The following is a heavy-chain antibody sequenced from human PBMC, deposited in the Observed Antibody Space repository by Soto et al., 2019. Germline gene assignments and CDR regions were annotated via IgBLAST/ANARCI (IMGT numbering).Heavy chain of an antibody. D-gene: IGHD6-13*01. CDR3: AKDRSAAGNDWFDP. V-gene: IGHV3-30*18. J-gene: IGHJ5*02. CDR2: ISYDGSNK. Sequence: QVQLVESGGGVVQPGRSLRLSCAASGFTFSSCGMHWVRLAPGKGLEWVAVISYDGSNKYYADSVKGRFTISRDNSKNTLYLQMNSLRAEDTAVYYCAKDRSAAGNDWFDPWGQGTLVTVSS. CDR1: GFTFSSCG.